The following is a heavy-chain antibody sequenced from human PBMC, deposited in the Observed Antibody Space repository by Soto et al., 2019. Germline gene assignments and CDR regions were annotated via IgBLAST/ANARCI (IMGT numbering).Heavy chain of an antibody. V-gene: IGHV3-7*01. CDR1: GFTFGNYW. D-gene: IGHD3-3*01. J-gene: IGHJ4*02. Sequence: GGSLRLSCAASGFTFGNYWMTWVRQAPGKGLEWVANIKGDGSVKYHLDSVKGRFTIYRDNAKNSLYLQMNSLRDEDTAVYYCVREPKSGAYYYDFWGQGTLVTVSS. CDR3: VREPKSGAYYYDF. CDR2: IKGDGSVK.